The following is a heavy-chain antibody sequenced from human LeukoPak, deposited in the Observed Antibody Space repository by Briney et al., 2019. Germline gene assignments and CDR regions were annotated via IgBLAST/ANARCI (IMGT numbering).Heavy chain of an antibody. CDR3: ARDDSIYSGSHNAFDI. CDR2: IYTSGST. Sequence: SETLSLTCTVSGGSISSGSYYWSWTRQPAGKGLEWIGRIYTSGSTNYNPSLKSRVTISVDTSKNQFSLKLSSVTAADTAVYYCARDDSIYSGSHNAFDIWGQGTMVTVSS. D-gene: IGHD1-26*01. CDR1: GGSISSGSYY. V-gene: IGHV4-61*02. J-gene: IGHJ3*02.